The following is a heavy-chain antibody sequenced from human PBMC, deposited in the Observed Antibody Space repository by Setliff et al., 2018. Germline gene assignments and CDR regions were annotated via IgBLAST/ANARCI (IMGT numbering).Heavy chain of an antibody. J-gene: IGHJ6*03. CDR1: GFTFNNYA. Sequence: PGESLKISCAASGFTFNNYAMSWVRQAPGKGLEWVLSISASGGSTYYADSVKGRFTMSSDNSKNTLYLQMNSLRAEDTAVYFCTRVWSMVSDSYYFYMDVWGKGTTVTVSS. CDR3: TRVWSMVSDSYYFYMDV. D-gene: IGHD2-8*02. CDR2: ISASGGST. V-gene: IGHV3-23*01.